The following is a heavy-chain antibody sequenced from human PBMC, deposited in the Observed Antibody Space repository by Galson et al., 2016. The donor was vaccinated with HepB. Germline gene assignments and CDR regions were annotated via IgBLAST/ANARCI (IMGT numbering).Heavy chain of an antibody. Sequence: TLSLTCSFSGGTISSYDLYWSWIRQPAGKGLEWIGRIYASGIAHYNPSLKSRVSMSIDTSKDQVYLKLTSVTAADTAVYYCAREFTYWGPGTLVTVSS. J-gene: IGHJ4*02. CDR3: AREFTY. CDR2: IYASGIA. V-gene: IGHV4-61*02. CDR1: GGTISSYDLY.